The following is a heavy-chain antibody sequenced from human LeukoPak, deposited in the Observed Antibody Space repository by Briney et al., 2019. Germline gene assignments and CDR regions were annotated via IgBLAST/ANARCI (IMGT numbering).Heavy chain of an antibody. D-gene: IGHD6-13*01. Sequence: GASVKVSCMVSGYTLTELSMHWVRQAPGKGLEWMGGFDPEDGETIYAQKFQGRVTMTEDTSTDTAYMELSSLRSEDTAVYYCAGSWYGGYYFDYWGQGTLVTVSS. CDR1: GYTLTELS. J-gene: IGHJ4*02. CDR2: FDPEDGET. V-gene: IGHV1-24*01. CDR3: AGSWYGGYYFDY.